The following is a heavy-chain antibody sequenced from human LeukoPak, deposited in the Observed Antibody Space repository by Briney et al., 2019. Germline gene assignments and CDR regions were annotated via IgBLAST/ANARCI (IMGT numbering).Heavy chain of an antibody. Sequence: GGSLRLSCVASGFTFRSYWMTWVRQAPGKGLEWVANIKQSGSEKYFVDSVKGRFTISRDNAKSSLYLQMNSLRAEDTAVYYCGRAQYCSSSSCSCIDYWGQGTLVIVSS. CDR3: GRAQYCSSSSCSCIDY. CDR2: IKQSGSEK. J-gene: IGHJ4*02. D-gene: IGHD2-2*01. V-gene: IGHV3-7*01. CDR1: GFTFRSYW.